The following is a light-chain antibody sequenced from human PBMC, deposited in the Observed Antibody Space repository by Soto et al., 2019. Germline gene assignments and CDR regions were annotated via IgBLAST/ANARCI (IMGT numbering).Light chain of an antibody. CDR2: KAS. CDR3: QQLNSYPIT. J-gene: IGKJ5*01. Sequence: DIQMTQSPSTLSASVGDRVTITCRASQSISSWVSWYQQKPGKGPKLLIYKASHLESGVPSRFSGSGSGTEFSLTISSLQAEDFATYYCQQLNSYPITFGQGTRLEIK. CDR1: QSISSW. V-gene: IGKV1-5*03.